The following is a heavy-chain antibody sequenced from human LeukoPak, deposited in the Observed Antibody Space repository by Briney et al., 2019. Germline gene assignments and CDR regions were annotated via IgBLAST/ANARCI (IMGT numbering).Heavy chain of an antibody. CDR2: IIPILGIA. Sequence: SVKVSCKASGGTFSSSAIIWVRQAPGQGLEWMGRIIPILGIANYAQKFQGRVTITADKSTSTAYMELSSLRSEDTAVYYCARLRPPHAFDIWGQGTMVTVSS. CDR3: ARLRPPHAFDI. V-gene: IGHV1-69*04. CDR1: GGTFSSSA. J-gene: IGHJ3*02.